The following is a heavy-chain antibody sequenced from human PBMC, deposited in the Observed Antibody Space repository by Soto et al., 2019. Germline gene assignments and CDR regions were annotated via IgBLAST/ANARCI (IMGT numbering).Heavy chain of an antibody. D-gene: IGHD2-21*02. V-gene: IGHV4-31*03. J-gene: IGHJ4*02. CDR3: ARVTDPVVTASTPFDH. CDR1: GGSITSGGHY. Sequence: SETLSLTCTVSGGSITSGGHYCAWIRQHPGKGLEWIGYMFHSGSTHYNPSLKSRISISVDTSKNQFSLKLSSVTAADTAVYYCARVTDPVVTASTPFDHWGQGALVTVSS. CDR2: MFHSGST.